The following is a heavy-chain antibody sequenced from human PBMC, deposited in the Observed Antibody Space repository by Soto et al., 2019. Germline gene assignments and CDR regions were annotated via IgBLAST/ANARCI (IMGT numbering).Heavy chain of an antibody. CDR2: FYYSGST. Sequence: ETLSLTCSVSGDSVTDYYWNWVRQPPGKGLEWLGYFYYSGSTNYHPSLESRASISVDTSKNQFSLKLTSVTAADTAVYYCIRGGVAAPPHFESWGPGILVTVSS. V-gene: IGHV4-59*02. J-gene: IGHJ4*02. D-gene: IGHD2-15*01. CDR3: IRGGVAAPPHFES. CDR1: GDSVTDYY.